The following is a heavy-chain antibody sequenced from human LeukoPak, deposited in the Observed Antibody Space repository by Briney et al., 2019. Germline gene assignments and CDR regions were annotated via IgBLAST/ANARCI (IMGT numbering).Heavy chain of an antibody. V-gene: IGHV3-21*01. J-gene: IGHJ4*02. D-gene: IGHD2-2*01. CDR3: ARSRFCTGTSCTRPGDY. CDR2: TGTTDIYK. CDR1: GFTFSTYT. Sequence: GGSLRLSRAASGFTFSTYTMSWVRQAPGQGLEWVSATGTTDIYKYYADSVRGRYTISRDNAKGSLYLKMNSLRPDDSAVYYCARSRFCTGTSCTRPGDYWGPGTLVTVSS.